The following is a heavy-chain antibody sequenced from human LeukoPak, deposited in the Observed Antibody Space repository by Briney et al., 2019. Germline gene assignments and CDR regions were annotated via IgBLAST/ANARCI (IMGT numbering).Heavy chain of an antibody. J-gene: IGHJ4*02. CDR1: GYTFTDYF. V-gene: IGHV1-2*04. CDR3: ARDLTSTSNWEFDY. D-gene: IGHD1-26*01. Sequence: ASVRVSCKASGYTFTDYFIHWVRQAPGQGIEWMGRINTNSGGAEYAPKFQGWVTMTRDTSISTAYVEVSRLISDDTAVYYCARDLTSTSNWEFDYWGQGTLVTVSS. CDR2: INTNSGGA.